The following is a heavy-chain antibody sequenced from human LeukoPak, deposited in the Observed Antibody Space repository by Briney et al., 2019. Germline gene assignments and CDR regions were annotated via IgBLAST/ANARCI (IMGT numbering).Heavy chain of an antibody. CDR1: GGSISSYY. CDR2: IHYSGST. D-gene: IGHD2-2*01. Sequence: SETLSLACTVSGGSISSYYWSWIRQPPGKGLEWIGSIHYSGSTTYNPPLKSRVTISVDTSKNQFSLKLSSVTAADTAVYYCARRLGGTSTGFDYWGQGTLVTVSS. CDR3: ARRLGGTSTGFDY. V-gene: IGHV4-59*08. J-gene: IGHJ4*02.